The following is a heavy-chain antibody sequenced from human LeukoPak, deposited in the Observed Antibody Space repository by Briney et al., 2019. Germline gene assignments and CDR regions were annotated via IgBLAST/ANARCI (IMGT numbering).Heavy chain of an antibody. CDR3: AKGSFYCNGNSCPQYYYYMDV. V-gene: IGHV3-30*02. J-gene: IGHJ6*03. Sequence: GGSLRLSCAASGFSVSSNYMSWVRQAPGKGLEWVAFIRYDGSNKYYADSVKGRFTISRDDSKNTLYLQMNSLRAEDTAVYYCAKGSFYCNGNSCPQYYYYMDVWGKGTTVTVSS. D-gene: IGHD2-2*01. CDR1: GFSVSSNY. CDR2: IRYDGSNK.